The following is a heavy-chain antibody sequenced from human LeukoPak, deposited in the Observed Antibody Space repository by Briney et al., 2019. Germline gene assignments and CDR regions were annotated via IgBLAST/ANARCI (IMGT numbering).Heavy chain of an antibody. CDR3: AHHGGGTIRLGAFDI. CDR2: IHSDVSSK. CDR1: GFSFSSYG. J-gene: IGHJ3*02. V-gene: IGHV3-30*02. Sequence: GGSLRLSCAASGFSFSSYGMHWVRQAPGKGLEWVAYIHSDVSSKYYADSVKGRFTISRDNSKNTLYLQMSSLRAEDTAVYYCAHHGGGTIRLGAFDIWGQGTMVTVSS. D-gene: IGHD3-3*01.